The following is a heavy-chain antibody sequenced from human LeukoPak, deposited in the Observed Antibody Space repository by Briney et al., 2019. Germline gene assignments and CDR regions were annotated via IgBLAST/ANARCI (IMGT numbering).Heavy chain of an antibody. D-gene: IGHD2-15*01. CDR2: ISYDGSNK. Sequence: GGSLRLSCAASGFTFSSYAMHWVRQAPGKGLEWVAVISYDGSNKYYADSVKGRFTISRGNSKNTLYLQMNSLRAEDTAVYYCARDRGVVVAAFYFDYWGQGTLVTVSS. V-gene: IGHV3-30-3*01. J-gene: IGHJ4*02. CDR1: GFTFSSYA. CDR3: ARDRGVVVAAFYFDY.